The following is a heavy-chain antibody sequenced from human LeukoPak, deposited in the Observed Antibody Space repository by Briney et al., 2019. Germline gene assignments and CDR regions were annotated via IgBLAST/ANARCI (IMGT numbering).Heavy chain of an antibody. D-gene: IGHD3-3*01. J-gene: IGHJ4*02. CDR2: IRSKIYGENR. CDR1: GFTFGDYA. V-gene: IGHV3-49*04. CDR3: AKPIVAGPVEWLPRC. Sequence: GGSLRLSCTTSGFTFGDYAMSWVRQAPGKGLEWVSFIRSKIYGENREYAASVTGRFTISRDDSKNTLYLQMNSLRAEDTAVYYCAKPIVAGPVEWLPRCWGQGTLVTVSS.